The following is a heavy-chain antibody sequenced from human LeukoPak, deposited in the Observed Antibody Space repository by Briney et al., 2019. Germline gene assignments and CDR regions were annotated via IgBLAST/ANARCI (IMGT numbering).Heavy chain of an antibody. CDR1: GFIFSSYS. J-gene: IGHJ6*03. CDR3: ARNRFPITGTTNNYYYMDV. D-gene: IGHD1-7*01. CDR2: ISSSSTTI. V-gene: IGHV3-48*04. Sequence: PGGSLRLSCAASGFIFSSYSMNWVRQAPGKGLEWLSYISSSSTTIYYADSVKGRFTISGDNAKNSLYLQMNSLKAEDTAVYYCARNRFPITGTTNNYYYMDVWGKGTTVTVSS.